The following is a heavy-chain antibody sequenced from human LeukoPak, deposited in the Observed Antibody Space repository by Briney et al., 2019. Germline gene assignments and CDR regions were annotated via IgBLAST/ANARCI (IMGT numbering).Heavy chain of an antibody. Sequence: PWGSLRLSCAASGFTFISYWMHWARQAPGKGLVWVSRVKGDGRFTNYADSVYGRFTISRDNANSTLYLHMHSLRAEDTAVYYCVRDGDDFNFDYWGEGNLVTVSS. V-gene: IGHV3-74*01. J-gene: IGHJ4*02. CDR3: VRDGDDFNFDY. CDR2: VKGDGRFT. CDR1: GFTFISYW. D-gene: IGHD3/OR15-3a*01.